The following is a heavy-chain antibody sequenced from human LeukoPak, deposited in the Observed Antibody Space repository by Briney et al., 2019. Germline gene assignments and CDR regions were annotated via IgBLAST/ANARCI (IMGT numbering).Heavy chain of an antibody. V-gene: IGHV1-18*01. Sequence: GASVTVSCKASGYTFTSYGISWVRQAPGQGLEWMGWISAYNGNTNYAQKLQGRVTMTTDTSTSTAYMELRSLRSDDTAVYYCARKAAPGTIWFGEFLGMDVWGQGTTVTVSS. CDR2: ISAYNGNT. CDR3: ARKAAPGTIWFGEFLGMDV. J-gene: IGHJ6*02. CDR1: GYTFTSYG. D-gene: IGHD3-10*01.